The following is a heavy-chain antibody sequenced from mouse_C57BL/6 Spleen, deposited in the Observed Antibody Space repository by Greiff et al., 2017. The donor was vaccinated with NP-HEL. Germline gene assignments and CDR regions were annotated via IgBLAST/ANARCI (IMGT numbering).Heavy chain of an antibody. V-gene: IGHV1-80*01. Sequence: VQLQQSGAELVKPGASVKISCKASGYAFSSYWMNWVKQRPGKGLEWIGQIYPGDGDTNYNGKFKGKATLTADKASSTAYMQLSSLTSEDSAVYFCARKRGNWDFDYWGQGTTLTVSS. J-gene: IGHJ2*01. CDR3: ARKRGNWDFDY. CDR1: GYAFSSYW. D-gene: IGHD4-1*02. CDR2: IYPGDGDT.